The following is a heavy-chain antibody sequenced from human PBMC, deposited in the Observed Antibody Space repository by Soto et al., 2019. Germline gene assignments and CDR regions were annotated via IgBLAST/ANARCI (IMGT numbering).Heavy chain of an antibody. Sequence: EVQLLESGGGLVQPGGSLRLSCAASGFTFSSYVMSWVRQAPGKGLEWVSAISGSGGTTYYADSVKGRFTFSRDNSKNTLYLQMNSLGAEDTAVYYCAKTANGWFSAFDIWGQGTMVTVSS. D-gene: IGHD6-19*01. V-gene: IGHV3-23*01. J-gene: IGHJ3*02. CDR1: GFTFSSYV. CDR2: ISGSGGTT. CDR3: AKTANGWFSAFDI.